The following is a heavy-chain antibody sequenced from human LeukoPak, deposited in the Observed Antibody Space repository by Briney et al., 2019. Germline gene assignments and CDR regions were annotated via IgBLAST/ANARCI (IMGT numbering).Heavy chain of an antibody. J-gene: IGHJ4*02. CDR3: AIVYSIAAVIFDY. CDR1: GGSLSSYY. CDR2: IYYSGST. Sequence: SETLSLTCTVSGGSLSSYYWSWIRQPPGKGLEWIGYIYYSGSTNYNPSLKSRVTISLDTSKNQFSLKLSSVTAAETAVYYCAIVYSIAAVIFDYWGQGTLVTVSS. D-gene: IGHD6-13*01. V-gene: IGHV4-59*01.